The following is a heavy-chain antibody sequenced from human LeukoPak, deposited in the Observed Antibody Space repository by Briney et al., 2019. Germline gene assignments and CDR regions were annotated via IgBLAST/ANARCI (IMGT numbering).Heavy chain of an antibody. J-gene: IGHJ6*03. V-gene: IGHV4-39*07. D-gene: IGHD2-15*01. CDR1: GGSISSSSYY. CDR3: AKNGDRRAYCSGGTCYPYYYYYMDV. CDR2: IYYSGST. Sequence: SETLSLTCTVSGGSISSSSYYWGWIRQPPGKGLEWIGSIYYSGSTYYNPSLKSRVTISVDTSKNQFSLKLSSVTAADTAVYYCAKNGDRRAYCSGGTCYPYYYYYMDVWGKGTTVIISS.